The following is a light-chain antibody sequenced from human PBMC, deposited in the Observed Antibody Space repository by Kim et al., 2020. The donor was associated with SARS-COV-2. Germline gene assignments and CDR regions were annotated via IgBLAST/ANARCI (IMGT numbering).Light chain of an antibody. CDR3: SSYAGSDNLV. CDR1: SSDVGGYNY. V-gene: IGLV2-8*01. CDR2: EVT. Sequence: SELTQPPSASGSPGQSVTISCTGTSSDVGGYNYVSWYQQHPGKAPKLMIYEVTKRPSGVPDRFSGSKSANTASLTVSGLQAEDEADYYCSSYAGSDNLVFGGGTQLTVL. J-gene: IGLJ3*02.